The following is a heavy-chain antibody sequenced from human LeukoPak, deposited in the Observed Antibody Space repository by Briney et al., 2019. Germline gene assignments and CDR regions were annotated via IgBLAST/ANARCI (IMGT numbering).Heavy chain of an antibody. Sequence: GASVKVSCKASGYTFTGYYMHWVRQAPGQGLEWMGWINPNSGGTNYAQKFQGWVTMTRDTSISTACMELSRLRSDDTAVYYCARADSIAVAEFDYWGQGTLVTVSS. J-gene: IGHJ4*02. CDR1: GYTFTGYY. CDR3: ARADSIAVAEFDY. V-gene: IGHV1-2*04. D-gene: IGHD6-19*01. CDR2: INPNSGGT.